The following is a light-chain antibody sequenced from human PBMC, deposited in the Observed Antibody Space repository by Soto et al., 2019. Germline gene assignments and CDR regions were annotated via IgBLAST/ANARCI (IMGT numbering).Light chain of an antibody. CDR2: VNRDGSH. CDR1: SGHSSYA. J-gene: IGLJ7*01. CDR3: QTWGTGIAV. Sequence: QLVLTQSPSASASLGASVKLTCTLSSGHSSYAIAWHQQQPEKGPRYLMKVNRDGSHNKGDGIPDRFSGSSSGAERYLTISSLRSGDEADYYCQTWGTGIAVFGGGTQLTVL. V-gene: IGLV4-69*01.